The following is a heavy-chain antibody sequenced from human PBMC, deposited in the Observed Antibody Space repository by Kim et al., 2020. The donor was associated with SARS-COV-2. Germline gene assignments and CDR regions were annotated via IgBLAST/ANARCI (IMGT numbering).Heavy chain of an antibody. CDR1: GFTFTKVW. V-gene: IGHV3-15*01. D-gene: IGHD2-21*01. CDR2: IRSKVDGGTA. Sequence: GGSLRLSCAASGFTFTKVWLSWVRQAPGKGLEWVGRIRSKVDGGTADYAAPVKGRFTISRDDSKNTLYLQMNGLRAEETAFYHCTTDYERIGGLCDGETCYPAALWGQGTLVTVSS. CDR3: TTDYERIGGLCDGETCYPAAL. J-gene: IGHJ4*02.